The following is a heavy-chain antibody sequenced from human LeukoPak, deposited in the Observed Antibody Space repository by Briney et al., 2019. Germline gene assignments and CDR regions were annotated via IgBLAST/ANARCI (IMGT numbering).Heavy chain of an antibody. Sequence: PGGSLRLSCAASGFTFSSYSMNWVRQAPGKGLVWVSRINSDGSSTSYADSVKGRFTISRDNAKNTLYLQMNSLRAEDTAVYYCTRRGATDAFDIWGQGTVVTVSS. V-gene: IGHV3-74*01. J-gene: IGHJ3*02. D-gene: IGHD1-26*01. CDR1: GFTFSSYS. CDR3: TRRGATDAFDI. CDR2: INSDGSST.